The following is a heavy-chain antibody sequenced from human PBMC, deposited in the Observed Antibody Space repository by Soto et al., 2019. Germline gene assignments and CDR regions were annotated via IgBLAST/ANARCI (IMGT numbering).Heavy chain of an antibody. D-gene: IGHD6-19*01. Sequence: ETLSLTCTVSGGSISSYYWSWIRQPPGKGLEWIGYIYYSGSTNYNPSLKSRVTISVDTSKNQFSLKLSSVTAADTAVYYCARGGRYSSGWYYYYGMDVWGQGTTVTV. V-gene: IGHV4-59*01. J-gene: IGHJ6*02. CDR2: IYYSGST. CDR3: ARGGRYSSGWYYYYGMDV. CDR1: GGSISSYY.